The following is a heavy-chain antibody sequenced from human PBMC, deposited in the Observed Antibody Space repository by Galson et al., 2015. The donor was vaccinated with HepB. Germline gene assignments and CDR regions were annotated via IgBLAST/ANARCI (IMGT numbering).Heavy chain of an antibody. CDR1: GFTFSSYA. CDR3: ARTSSLVNDY. CDR2: ISYDGSNK. V-gene: IGHV3-30-3*01. J-gene: IGHJ4*02. D-gene: IGHD3-16*01. Sequence: SLRLSCAASGFTFSSYAMHWVRQAPGKGLEWVAVISYDGSNKYYADSVKGRFTISRDNSKNTLYLQMNSLRAEDTAVYYCARTSSLVNDYWGQGTLVTVSS.